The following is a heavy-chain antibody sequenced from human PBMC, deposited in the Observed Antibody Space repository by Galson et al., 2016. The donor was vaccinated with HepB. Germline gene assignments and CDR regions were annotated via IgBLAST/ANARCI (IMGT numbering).Heavy chain of an antibody. CDR1: GGSVSSGTYY. V-gene: IGHV4-61*01. CDR3: ARASGPLTYYYDSSGYEDY. Sequence: ETLSLTCTVSGGSVSSGTYYWSWIRQPPGKGLEWIGYIHDSGSTNYNPSLKIRVTISVDTSKTQFSLRLNSLTAADTAVYYRARASGPLTYYYDSSGYEDYWGQGTLVTVSS. D-gene: IGHD3-22*01. J-gene: IGHJ4*02. CDR2: IHDSGST.